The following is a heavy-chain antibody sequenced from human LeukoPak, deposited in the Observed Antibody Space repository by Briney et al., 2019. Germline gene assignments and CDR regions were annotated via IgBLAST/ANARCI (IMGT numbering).Heavy chain of an antibody. CDR2: ISGSGGST. D-gene: IGHD2-2*01. CDR1: GFTFSSYA. V-gene: IGHV3-23*01. CDR3: ARIPVPAARVLTDY. Sequence: SGGSLRLSCAASGFTFSSYAMSWVRQAPGKGLEWVSAISGSGGSTYYADSVKGRFTISRDNSKDTLYLQMNSLRAEDTAVYYCARIPVPAARVLTDYWGQGTLVTVSS. J-gene: IGHJ4*02.